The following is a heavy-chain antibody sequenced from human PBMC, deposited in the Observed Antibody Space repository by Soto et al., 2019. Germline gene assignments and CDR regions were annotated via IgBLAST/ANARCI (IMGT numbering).Heavy chain of an antibody. V-gene: IGHV1-18*01. CDR3: ARELNCSGGSCHQYYYYYYGMDV. CDR2: ISAYNGNT. CDR1: GYTFTSYG. J-gene: IGHJ6*02. Sequence: ASVKVSCKASGYTFTSYGISWVRQAPGQGLEWMGWISAYNGNTNYAQKLQGRVTMTTDTSTSTAYMELRSLRSDDTAVYYCARELNCSGGSCHQYYYYYYGMDVWGQGTTVTVSS. D-gene: IGHD2-15*01.